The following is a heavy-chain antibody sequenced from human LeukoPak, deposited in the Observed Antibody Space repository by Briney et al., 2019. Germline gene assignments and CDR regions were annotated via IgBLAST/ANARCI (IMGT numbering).Heavy chain of an antibody. V-gene: IGHV3-21*01. CDR2: ISGSGGNT. J-gene: IGHJ4*02. CDR3: ARVTVGFDY. Sequence: GGSLRLSCAASGFTFSSHGMNWVRQAPGKGLEWVSGISGSGGNTYYADSVKGRFTISRDNAKNSLYLQMNSLRAEDTAIYYCARVTVGFDYWGQGTLVTVSS. CDR1: GFTFSSHG. D-gene: IGHD2-15*01.